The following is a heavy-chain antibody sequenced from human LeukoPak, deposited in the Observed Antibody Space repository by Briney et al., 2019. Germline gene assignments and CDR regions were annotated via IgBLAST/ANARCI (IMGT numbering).Heavy chain of an antibody. Sequence: GGSLRLSCAASGFTFSSYAMSWARQAPGKGLEWVSAISGSGGSTYYADSVKGRFTISKDNSKNTLYLQMNSLRAEDTAVYYCAKDRPDIVVVVADLDYWGQGTLVTVSP. CDR3: AKDRPDIVVVVADLDY. D-gene: IGHD2-15*01. CDR2: ISGSGGST. CDR1: GFTFSSYA. V-gene: IGHV3-23*01. J-gene: IGHJ4*02.